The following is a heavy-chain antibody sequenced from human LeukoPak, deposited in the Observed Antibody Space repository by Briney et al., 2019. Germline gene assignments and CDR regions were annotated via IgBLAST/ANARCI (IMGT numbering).Heavy chain of an antibody. CDR2: IDNDGRSS. CDR1: GFTITRHW. D-gene: IGHD5-18*01. V-gene: IGHV3-74*03. CDR3: ARGGVGSSGYVDYYYYNMDV. J-gene: IGHJ6*03. Sequence: AGSLTLSCAASGFTITRHWMHWVRQTPGRGLVWVSRIDNDGRSSTYADSVKGRFTISRDSAKNTVYLQMTSLRDDDTAVYYCARGGVGSSGYVDYYYYNMDVWGKGTAVTVSS.